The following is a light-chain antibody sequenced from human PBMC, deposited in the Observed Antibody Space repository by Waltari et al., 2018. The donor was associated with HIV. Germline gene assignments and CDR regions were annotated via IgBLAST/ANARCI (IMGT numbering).Light chain of an antibody. CDR1: QSLLHSDGKTY. CDR2: EVS. Sequence: DIAMTHTLLSLSVPPGQPAPISCKSSQSLLHSDGKTYLSWYLQKPGQSPQFLIYEVSNRFSGVPDRCSGSGSGTDYKLKISRVEAEEVGVYCCMKSIQLYTFGQGTKLEIK. J-gene: IGKJ2*01. V-gene: IGKV2D-29*02. CDR3: MKSIQLYT.